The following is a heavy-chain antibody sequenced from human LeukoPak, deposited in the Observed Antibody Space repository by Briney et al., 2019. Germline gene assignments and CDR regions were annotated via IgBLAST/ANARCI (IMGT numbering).Heavy chain of an antibody. CDR3: AKEKIIGFVFDGFDI. J-gene: IGHJ3*02. CDR1: GGTFSSYA. Sequence: SVKVSCKASGGTFSSYAISWVRQAPGQGLEWMGGIIPIFGTANYAQKFQGRVTITADESTSTAYMELSSLRSEDTAVYYCAKEKIIGFVFDGFDIWGQGTMVTVSS. CDR2: IIPIFGTA. V-gene: IGHV1-69*13. D-gene: IGHD2/OR15-2a*01.